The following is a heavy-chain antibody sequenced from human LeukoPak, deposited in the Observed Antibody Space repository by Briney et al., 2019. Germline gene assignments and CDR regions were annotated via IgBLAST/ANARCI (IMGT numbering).Heavy chain of an antibody. CDR1: GGTFSSYD. CDR3: ARGRRWLQYDY. J-gene: IGHJ4*02. CDR2: MNPNSGNT. Sequence: ASVKVSCKASGGTFSSYDISWVRQATGQGLEWMGWMNPNSGNTGYAQKFQGRVTMTRNTSISTAYMELSSLRSEDTAVYYCARGRRWLQYDYWGQGTQVSDCS. D-gene: IGHD5-24*01. V-gene: IGHV1-8*02.